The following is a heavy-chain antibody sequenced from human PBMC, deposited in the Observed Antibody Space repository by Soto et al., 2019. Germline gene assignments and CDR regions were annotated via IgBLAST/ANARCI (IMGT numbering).Heavy chain of an antibody. D-gene: IGHD2-21*01. CDR2: INPYSGGA. Sequence: QVQLVQSGAEVKKPGASVKVSCEASGYTFTDYFIHWVRQAPGQGLEWIGWINPYSGGADLSQKFQGRVTMTRDTSISTAYMEVRSLRSDDTAVFYCARLMHYSHSGGSSHSGFDMWGQGTLVTVS. V-gene: IGHV1-2*02. CDR3: ARLMHYSHSGGSSHSGFDM. CDR1: GYTFTDYF. J-gene: IGHJ3*02.